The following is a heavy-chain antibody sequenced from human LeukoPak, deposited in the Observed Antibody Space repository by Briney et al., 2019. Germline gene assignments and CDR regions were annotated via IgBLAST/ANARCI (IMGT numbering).Heavy chain of an antibody. J-gene: IGHJ4*02. D-gene: IGHD2-2*01. CDR1: GFTFSSYA. CDR3: ARERYQLLFDY. CDR2: ISYDGSNK. V-gene: IGHV3-30-3*01. Sequence: GGSLRLSCAASGFTFSSYAMHWVRQAPGKGLEWVAVISYDGSNKYYADSVKGGFTISRDNSKNTLYLQMNSLRAEDTAVYYCARERYQLLFDYWGQGTLVTVSS.